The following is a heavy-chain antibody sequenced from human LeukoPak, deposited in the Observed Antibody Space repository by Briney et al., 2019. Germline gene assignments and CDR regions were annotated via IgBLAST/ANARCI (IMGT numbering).Heavy chain of an antibody. CDR1: GGSFSGYY. D-gene: IGHD6-13*01. CDR3: ARGLAAADH. V-gene: IGHV4-34*01. J-gene: IGHJ4*02. CDR2: INHSGST. Sequence: PSETLSLTCAVYGGSFSGYYWSWIRQPPGKGLEWIGEINHSGSTNYNPSLKSRVTISVDTSKNQFSLKLSPVTAADTAVYYCARGLAAADHWGQGTLVTVSS.